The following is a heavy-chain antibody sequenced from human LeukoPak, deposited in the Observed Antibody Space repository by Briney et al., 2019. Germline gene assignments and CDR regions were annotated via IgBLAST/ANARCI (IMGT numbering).Heavy chain of an antibody. Sequence: ASVKVSCKASGYTFTSYGISWVRQAPGQGLEWMGWINPNSGGTNYTQKFQGRVTMTRDTSISTAYMELISLRSDDTAVYYCARWYMDVWGKGTTVTVSS. CDR3: ARWYMDV. V-gene: IGHV1-2*02. CDR2: INPNSGGT. J-gene: IGHJ6*03. CDR1: GYTFTSYG.